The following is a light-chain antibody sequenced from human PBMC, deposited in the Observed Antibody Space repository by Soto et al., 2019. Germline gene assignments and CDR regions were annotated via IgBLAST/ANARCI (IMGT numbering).Light chain of an antibody. Sequence: DIQMTQSPSTLSASVGDRVTITCRASQRISSWLAWYQQKPGKAPKLLIYDASSLESWVPSRFNGSGSGTEFTLTISSLQPDDFATYYCQQYTSYGIYTFGQGTQLEIK. V-gene: IGKV1-5*01. CDR1: QRISSW. J-gene: IGKJ2*01. CDR2: DAS. CDR3: QQYTSYGIYT.